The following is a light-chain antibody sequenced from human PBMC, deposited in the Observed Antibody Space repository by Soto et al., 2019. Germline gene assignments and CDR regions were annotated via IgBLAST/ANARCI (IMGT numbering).Light chain of an antibody. J-gene: IGKJ5*01. Sequence: TKMTHSPSSLSASLGDTVTSICRPSQSISSYLNWYQQKPGKAPKLLLYAASRLQSGVPSRFSGTGSGTDYTLTISSLQPEDFAIYDGQQTFGKPLVTVGQGTRLEIK. CDR1: QSISSY. V-gene: IGKV1-39*01. CDR3: QQTFGKPLVT. CDR2: AAS.